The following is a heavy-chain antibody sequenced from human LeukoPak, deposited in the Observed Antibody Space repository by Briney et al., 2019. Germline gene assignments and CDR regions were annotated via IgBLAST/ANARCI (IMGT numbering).Heavy chain of an antibody. CDR2: ISSSSSYI. CDR1: GFTFSSYS. V-gene: IGHV3-21*01. Sequence: GGSLRLSCAASGFTFSSYSMNWVRQAPGKGLEWVSSISSSSSYIYYADSVKGRFTISRDNAKNSLYLQMNSLRAEVTAVYYCARDVLLWFGESELDYYYYMDVWGKGTTVTVSS. CDR3: ARDVLLWFGESELDYYYYMDV. J-gene: IGHJ6*03. D-gene: IGHD3-10*01.